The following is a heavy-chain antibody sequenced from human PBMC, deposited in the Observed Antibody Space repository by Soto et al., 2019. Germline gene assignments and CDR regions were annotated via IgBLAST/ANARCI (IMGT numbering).Heavy chain of an antibody. CDR3: ARDLAQLVPYYYYYYGMDV. CDR1: GGTFSSYA. D-gene: IGHD6-13*01. Sequence: QVQLVQSGAEVKKPGSSVKVSCKASGGTFSSYAISWVRQAPGQGLEWMGGIIPIFGTANYAQKFQGRVTITADESTSKAYMELSSLRSEDTAVYYCARDLAQLVPYYYYYYGMDVWGQGTTVTVSS. V-gene: IGHV1-69*01. CDR2: IIPIFGTA. J-gene: IGHJ6*02.